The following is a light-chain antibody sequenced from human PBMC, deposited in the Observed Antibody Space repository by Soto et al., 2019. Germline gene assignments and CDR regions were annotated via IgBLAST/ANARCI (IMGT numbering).Light chain of an antibody. Sequence: DIQMTQSPTSLSASVGDRVTITCQASQGIRNFVAWYQQKPGKAPKLLIYAASTLQSGVPSRFSGSGSGTDFTLTINSLQQEDVSTYSCQKYSSVPVFGPGTKVEI. V-gene: IGKV1-27*01. CDR1: QGIRNF. CDR2: AAS. CDR3: QKYSSVPV. J-gene: IGKJ3*01.